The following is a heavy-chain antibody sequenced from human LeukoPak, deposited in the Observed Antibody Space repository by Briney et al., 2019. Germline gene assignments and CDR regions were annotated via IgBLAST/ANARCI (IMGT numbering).Heavy chain of an antibody. Sequence: PGGSLRLSCAASGFTFSSYSMNWVRQAPGKGLEWVSSISSSSYIYYADSVKGRFTISRDNAKNSLYLQMNSLRAEDTAVYYCARDPGGDCSGGSCSIYYYYYYMDVWGKGTTVTVSS. CDR2: ISSSSYI. J-gene: IGHJ6*03. D-gene: IGHD2-15*01. CDR1: GFTFSSYS. CDR3: ARDPGGDCSGGSCSIYYYYYYMDV. V-gene: IGHV3-21*01.